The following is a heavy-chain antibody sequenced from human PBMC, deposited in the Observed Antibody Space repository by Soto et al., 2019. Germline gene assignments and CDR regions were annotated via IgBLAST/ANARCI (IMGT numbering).Heavy chain of an antibody. D-gene: IGHD2-15*01. V-gene: IGHV1-46*01. Sequence: ASVKVSCKASGYTFTSYYMHWVRQAPGQGLEWMGIINPSGGSTSYAQKFQGRVTMTRDTSTSTVYMEPSSLRSEDTAVYYCAIDYTPYYFYYYGIDVWGQGTTVTVSS. CDR2: INPSGGST. CDR1: GYTFTSYY. CDR3: AIDYTPYYFYYYGIDV. J-gene: IGHJ6*02.